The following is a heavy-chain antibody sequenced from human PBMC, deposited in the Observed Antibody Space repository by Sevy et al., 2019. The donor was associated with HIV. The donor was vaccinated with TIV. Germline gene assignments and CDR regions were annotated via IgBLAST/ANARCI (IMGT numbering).Heavy chain of an antibody. J-gene: IGHJ4*02. CDR3: ARVTAVADLYFDY. V-gene: IGHV3-72*01. CDR1: GFTFSDYY. Sequence: GGSLRLSCATSGFTFSDYYMDWVRQAPGKGLEWVGRIRNKPNIYTTEYAASVKGRFNISRDDSKNSLYLQMNSLKTEVTAVYYCARVTAVADLYFDYWGQRTLVTVSS. D-gene: IGHD6-19*01. CDR2: IRNKPNIYTT.